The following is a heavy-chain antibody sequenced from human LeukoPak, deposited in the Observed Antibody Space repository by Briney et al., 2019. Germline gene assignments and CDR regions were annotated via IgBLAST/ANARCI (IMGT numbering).Heavy chain of an antibody. CDR2: ISGSGGST. CDR1: GFTFSSYA. J-gene: IGHJ4*02. Sequence: GGSLRLSCAASGFTFSSYAMSWVRQAPGKGLEWVSAISGSGGSTYYADSVKGRFTISRDNSKNTLYLQMNSLRAEDTAVYYCAKAHCSSTSCYTGYWGQGTLVTVSS. D-gene: IGHD2-2*02. CDR3: AKAHCSSTSCYTGY. V-gene: IGHV3-23*01.